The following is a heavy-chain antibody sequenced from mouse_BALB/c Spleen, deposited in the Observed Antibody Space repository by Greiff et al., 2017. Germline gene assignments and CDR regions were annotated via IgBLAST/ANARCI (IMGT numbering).Heavy chain of an antibody. CDR3: ASLRFYAMDY. CDR2: ISSGSSTI. Sequence: EVHLVESGGGLVQPGGSRKLSCAASGFTFSSFGMHWVRQAPEKGLEWVAYISSGSSTIYYADTVKGRFTISRDNPKNTLFLQMTSLRSEDTAMYYCASLRFYAMDYWGQGTSVTVSS. D-gene: IGHD3-2*02. J-gene: IGHJ4*01. CDR1: GFTFSSFG. V-gene: IGHV5-17*02.